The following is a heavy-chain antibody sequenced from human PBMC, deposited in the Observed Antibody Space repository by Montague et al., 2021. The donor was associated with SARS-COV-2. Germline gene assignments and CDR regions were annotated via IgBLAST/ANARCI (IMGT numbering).Heavy chain of an antibody. CDR3: ARAPYYGPGKPYQFDY. D-gene: IGHD3-10*01. CDR1: GYSINSNYY. CDR2: SYHSGTT. J-gene: IGHJ4*02. Sequence: ETLSLTCTVSGYSINSNYYWGWIRQPPGKGLEWIGCSYHSGTTHYHPSLESRVTISLDTSNNHFSLKVTSVTAADTAVYYCARAPYYGPGKPYQFDYWGRGTLVTVSS. V-gene: IGHV4-38-2*02.